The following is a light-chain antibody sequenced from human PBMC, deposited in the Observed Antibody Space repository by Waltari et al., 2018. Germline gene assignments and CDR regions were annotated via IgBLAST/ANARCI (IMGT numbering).Light chain of an antibody. J-gene: IGLJ3*02. Sequence: QQHPGKAPRGIIYEGNKWPAEVWNRCSGSKSGNTASLTISGLQAEDEADYYCSSYTGTTTPRVFGGGTKLTVL. CDR2: EGN. V-gene: IGLV2-23*01. CDR3: SSYTGTTTPRV.